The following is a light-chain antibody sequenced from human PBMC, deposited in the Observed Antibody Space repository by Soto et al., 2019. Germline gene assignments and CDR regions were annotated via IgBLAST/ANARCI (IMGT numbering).Light chain of an antibody. J-gene: IGKJ1*01. CDR3: QKYNNWPWK. V-gene: IGKV3-15*01. CDR2: GAS. CDR1: RSVSSY. Sequence: EIVMTQSPATLSVSPVVISTLSCMATRSVSSYLAWYQQKPGQAPRLLIYGASTRATGIPARFSGSGSGTEFTLTISSLQSEDFAVYYCQKYNNWPWKFGQGTKGDIK.